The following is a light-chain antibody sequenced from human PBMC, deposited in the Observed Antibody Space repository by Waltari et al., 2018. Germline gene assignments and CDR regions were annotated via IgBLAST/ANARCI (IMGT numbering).Light chain of an antibody. V-gene: IGKV1-5*03. J-gene: IGKJ1*01. CDR2: KAS. CDR1: QSISRW. Sequence: DIQMTQSPSTLSASVGDRVTITCRASQSISRWWAWYQQKPGKAPKLLIYKASTLGRGIPSRFSGSGSGTEFTLTISSLQPDDFATYYCQQYNTNSPWTFGQGTKVEIK. CDR3: QQYNTNSPWT.